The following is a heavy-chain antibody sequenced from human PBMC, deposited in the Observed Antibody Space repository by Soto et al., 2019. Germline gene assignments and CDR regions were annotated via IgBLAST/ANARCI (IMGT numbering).Heavy chain of an antibody. D-gene: IGHD6-6*01. Sequence: TLSLTCAVYGGSFSGYYWSWIRQPPGKGLEWIGEINHSGSTNYNPSLKSRVTISVDTSKNQFSLKLSSVTAADTAVYYCARAGAARSDYWGQGTLVTVSS. V-gene: IGHV4-34*01. CDR3: ARAGAARSDY. J-gene: IGHJ4*02. CDR2: INHSGST. CDR1: GGSFSGYY.